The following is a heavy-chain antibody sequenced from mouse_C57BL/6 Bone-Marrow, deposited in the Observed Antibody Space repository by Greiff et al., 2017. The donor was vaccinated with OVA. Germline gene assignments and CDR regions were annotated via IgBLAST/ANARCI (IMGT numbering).Heavy chain of an antibody. V-gene: IGHV1-82*01. J-gene: IGHJ1*03. CDR2: IYPGDGDT. CDR3: AREDDYDWYVDV. Sequence: VQLQQSGPELVKPGASVKISCKASGYAFSSSWMNWVKQRPGKGLEWIGRIYPGDGDTNYNGKFKGKATLTAAKSSSTAYMQLSSLTSADSAVDFCAREDDYDWYVDVWGTGTTVTVSS. CDR1: GYAFSSSW. D-gene: IGHD2-4*01.